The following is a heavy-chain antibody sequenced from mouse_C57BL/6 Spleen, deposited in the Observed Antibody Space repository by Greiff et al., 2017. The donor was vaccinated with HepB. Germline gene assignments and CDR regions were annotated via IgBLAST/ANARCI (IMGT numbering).Heavy chain of an antibody. Sequence: QVQLQQPGAELARPGASVKMSCKASGYTFTSYTMHWVKQRPGQGLEWIGYINPSSGYTKYNQKFKDKATLTADKSSSTANMQLSSLTSEDSAVYYCARTGLEQLGNFDYWGQGTTLTVSS. J-gene: IGHJ2*01. V-gene: IGHV1-4*01. CDR2: INPSSGYT. D-gene: IGHD3-1*01. CDR1: GYTFTSYT. CDR3: ARTGLEQLGNFDY.